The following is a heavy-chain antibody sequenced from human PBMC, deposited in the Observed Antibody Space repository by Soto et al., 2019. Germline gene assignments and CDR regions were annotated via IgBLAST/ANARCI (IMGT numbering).Heavy chain of an antibody. CDR2: IWSDGSKK. CDR3: ARAYPYRNNDY. D-gene: IGHD1-1*01. CDR1: GFSFSAYG. Sequence: QVQLVESGGGVVQPGRSLRLSCAASGFSFSAYGMHWVRQAPGRGLEWVAVIWSDGSKKYYKDSVKGRFTISRDNSKDTVSLQMDNLRVEDTATYYCARAYPYRNNDYWGQGTPVIVSS. V-gene: IGHV3-33*01. J-gene: IGHJ4*02.